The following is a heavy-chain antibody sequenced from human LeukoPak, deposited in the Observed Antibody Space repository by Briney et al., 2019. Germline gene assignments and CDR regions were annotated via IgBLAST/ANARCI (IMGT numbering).Heavy chain of an antibody. Sequence: GGSLRLSCAASGFTFNIYSMNWVRQAPGKGLEWVSSISSSSSNVFYADSVEGRFTISRDNAKNSLYLQMNSLRAEDTAVYYCASAIAAANFDYWGQGTLVTVSS. V-gene: IGHV3-21*01. D-gene: IGHD6-13*01. CDR3: ASAIAAANFDY. CDR1: GFTFNIYS. J-gene: IGHJ4*02. CDR2: ISSSSSNV.